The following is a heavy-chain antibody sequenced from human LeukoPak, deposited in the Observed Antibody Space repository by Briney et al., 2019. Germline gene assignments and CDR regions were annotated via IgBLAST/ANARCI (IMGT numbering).Heavy chain of an antibody. CDR3: ARSRRFRDSGMDY. D-gene: IGHD6-25*01. Sequence: PGGSLRLSCAASGFTFNIYPMHWVRQAPGKGLEWVAVISYDGSNKYYADSVKGRFTISRDNSKNTLYLQMNSLRAEDTAVYYCARSRRFRDSGMDYWGQGTLVTVSS. V-gene: IGHV3-30*04. CDR2: ISYDGSNK. CDR1: GFTFNIYP. J-gene: IGHJ4*02.